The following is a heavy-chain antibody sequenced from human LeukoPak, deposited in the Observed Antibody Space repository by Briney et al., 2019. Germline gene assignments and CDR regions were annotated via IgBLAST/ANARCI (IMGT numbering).Heavy chain of an antibody. CDR2: IYYSGST. CDR1: GGSISSTSYY. V-gene: IGHV4-39*07. J-gene: IGHJ5*02. D-gene: IGHD1-1*01. CDR3: ATLTTPGWFNP. Sequence: SETLSLTCTVSGGSISSTSYYWGWIRQPPGKGLEWIGNIYYSGSTYYNPSLKSRVTISVDTSRNQFSLKLSSVTAADTAVYYCATLTTPGWFNPWGQGTLVTVSS.